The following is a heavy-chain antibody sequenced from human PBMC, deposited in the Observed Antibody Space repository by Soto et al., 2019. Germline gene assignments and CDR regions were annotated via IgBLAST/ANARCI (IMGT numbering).Heavy chain of an antibody. J-gene: IGHJ4*02. CDR3: ARDRGEMAIPADY. CDR2: ISAYNGNT. CDR1: VYTFTSYG. V-gene: IGHV1-18*01. D-gene: IGHD3-10*01. Sequence: XSVKVSCKASVYTFTSYGISWVRQAPGQGLEWMGWISAYNGNTNYAQKLQGRVTMTTATSTRTAYMGLRSLRSDDTAVYYCARDRGEMAIPADYWGQGTLVTVSS.